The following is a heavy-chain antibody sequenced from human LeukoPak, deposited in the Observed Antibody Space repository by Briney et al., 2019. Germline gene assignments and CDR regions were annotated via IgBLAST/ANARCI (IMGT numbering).Heavy chain of an antibody. Sequence: PSETRCLTCAVYGGSFSGYSWSWSRQPPGKGLEWIGEINHSGSTNYNPSLKSRVTISVDTSKNQFSLKLSSVTAADTAVYYCARGLLTGYSSSWYVGSYNWFDPWGQGTLVTVSS. D-gene: IGHD6-13*01. CDR2: INHSGST. CDR1: GGSFSGYS. CDR3: ARGLLTGYSSSWYVGSYNWFDP. V-gene: IGHV4-34*01. J-gene: IGHJ5*02.